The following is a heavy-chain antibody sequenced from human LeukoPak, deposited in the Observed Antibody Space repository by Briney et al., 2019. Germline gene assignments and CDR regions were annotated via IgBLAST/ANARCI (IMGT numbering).Heavy chain of an antibody. CDR2: INPNSGGT. CDR1: GYTFTGYY. V-gene: IGHV1-2*02. Sequence: ASVKVSCKASGYTFTGYYMHWVRQAPGQGLEWMGWINPNSGGTNYAQKFQGRVTMTRDTSISTAYMELSRLRSDDTAVYYCARFSYPRYQPDHYFDYWGQGTLVTVSS. D-gene: IGHD2-2*01. J-gene: IGHJ4*02. CDR3: ARFSYPRYQPDHYFDY.